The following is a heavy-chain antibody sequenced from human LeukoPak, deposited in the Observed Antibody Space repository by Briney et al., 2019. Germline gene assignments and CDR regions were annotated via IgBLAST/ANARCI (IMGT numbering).Heavy chain of an antibody. CDR3: ASTDDYADENY. D-gene: IGHD4-17*01. Sequence: GGSLRLSCAASGFTFRSYWMHWVRQAPGKGLVWVSHINSDGSNTNYADSVKGRFTISRDNAKNTLYLQMNSLRAEDTAIYYCASTDDYADENYWGQGTLVTVSS. J-gene: IGHJ4*02. V-gene: IGHV3-74*01. CDR1: GFTFRSYW. CDR2: INSDGSNT.